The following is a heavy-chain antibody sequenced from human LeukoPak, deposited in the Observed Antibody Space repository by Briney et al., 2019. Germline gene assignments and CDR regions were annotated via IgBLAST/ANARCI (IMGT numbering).Heavy chain of an antibody. V-gene: IGHV3-20*04. D-gene: IGHD2-15*01. CDR2: INWNGGST. J-gene: IGHJ4*02. CDR1: GFTFDDYG. CDR3: ARDGGLPYYFDY. Sequence: GGSLRLSCAASGFTFDDYGMSWVRQAPGKGLEWVSGINWNGGSTGYADSVKGRFTISRDNAKNSLYLQLNSLRAEDTALYYCARDGGLPYYFDYWGQGTLVTVSS.